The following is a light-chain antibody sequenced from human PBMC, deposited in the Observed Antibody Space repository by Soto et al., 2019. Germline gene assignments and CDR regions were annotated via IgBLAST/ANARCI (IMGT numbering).Light chain of an antibody. Sequence: DIQLTQSPSFLSASVGDRVTITCRASQGLSSDLAWYQQKPGKAPKLLIYAASTLQSGVPSRFSGSGSGTEFTLTIGSLQPEDFATYYCQQRNSYPITFGQGTRLEIK. CDR3: QQRNSYPIT. CDR2: AAS. V-gene: IGKV1-9*01. J-gene: IGKJ5*01. CDR1: QGLSSD.